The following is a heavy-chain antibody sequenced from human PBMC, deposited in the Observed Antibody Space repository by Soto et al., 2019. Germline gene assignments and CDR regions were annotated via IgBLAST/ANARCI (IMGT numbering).Heavy chain of an antibody. J-gene: IGHJ4*02. CDR2: IIWNSAYI. CDR3: VKDSTVSGVRQGLDF. D-gene: IGHD6-19*01. CDR1: GFTFDDYA. V-gene: IGHV3-9*01. Sequence: GGSLRLSCAVSGFTFDDYAMHWVRQAPGKGLEWVAGIIWNSAYIVYADSVKGRFTISRDNAKNSLHLQMDSLRAEDTALYYCVKDSTVSGVRQGLDFWGRGTLVTVSS.